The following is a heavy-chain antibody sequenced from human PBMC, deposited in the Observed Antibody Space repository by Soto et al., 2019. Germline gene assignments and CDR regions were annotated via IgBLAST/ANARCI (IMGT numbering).Heavy chain of an antibody. CDR2: ISAYNGNT. CDR3: ARNSQLSLPSNDFDY. Sequence: QVPLVQSGAEVKKPGASVKVSCKASGYTFTSYGISWVRQAPGQGLEWMGWISAYNGNTNYAQNLQGRVTMTTDSYTSTAYMELRSLRSDDTAVYYCARNSQLSLPSNDFDYWGQGTLVTVSS. D-gene: IGHD6-13*01. CDR1: GYTFTSYG. J-gene: IGHJ4*02. V-gene: IGHV1-18*01.